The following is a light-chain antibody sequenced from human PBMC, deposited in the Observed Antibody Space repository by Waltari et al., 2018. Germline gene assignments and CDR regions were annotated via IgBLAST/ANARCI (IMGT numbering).Light chain of an antibody. J-gene: IGLJ2*01. CDR2: EDS. Sequence: SYELTQPPSVSVSPGQTARITCSGDALPKKYAYWDQQKAGQAPVLVIYEDSKRPSGIPERVSGSSSGTMATLTISGAQVEDEADYYCYSTDSSGNHVVFGGGTKLTVL. CDR1: ALPKKY. CDR3: YSTDSSGNHVV. V-gene: IGLV3-10*01.